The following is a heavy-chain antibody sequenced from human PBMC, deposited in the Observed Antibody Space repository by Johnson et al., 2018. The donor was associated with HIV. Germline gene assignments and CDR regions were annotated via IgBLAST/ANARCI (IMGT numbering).Heavy chain of an antibody. CDR3: AREIAAAGVDTFDI. J-gene: IGHJ3*02. CDR2: IYSGGST. Sequence: EQLVESGGGLIQPEGSLRLSCAASGFTVSSNYMSWVRQAPGKGPEWVSVIYSGGSTYYADSVKGRFTISRDNSKNTLYLQMNSLRAEDTAVYYCAREIAAAGVDTFDIWGQGTMVTVSS. CDR1: GFTVSSNY. V-gene: IGHV3-53*01. D-gene: IGHD6-13*01.